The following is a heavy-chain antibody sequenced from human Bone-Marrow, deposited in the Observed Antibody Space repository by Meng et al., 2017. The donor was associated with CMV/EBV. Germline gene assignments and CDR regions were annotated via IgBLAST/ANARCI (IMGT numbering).Heavy chain of an antibody. Sequence: GESLKISCRGSGYTFTNYWIVWVRQMPEKGLEWMGIIYPGDSDTRYSPSFQGQVTISADKSVSTAYLQWSSLKASDTAMYYCARDHEKYQLPHDAFDIWGQGTMVTVSS. D-gene: IGHD2-2*01. CDR1: GYTFTNYW. CDR2: IYPGDSDT. J-gene: IGHJ3*02. V-gene: IGHV5-51*01. CDR3: ARDHEKYQLPHDAFDI.